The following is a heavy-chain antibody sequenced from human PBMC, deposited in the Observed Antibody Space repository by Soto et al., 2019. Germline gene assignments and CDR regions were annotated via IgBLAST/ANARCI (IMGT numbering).Heavy chain of an antibody. V-gene: IGHV3-74*01. CDR2: ISGDGSST. J-gene: IGHJ3*01. D-gene: IGHD1-7*01. CDR3: ARSLPGTYGAFDL. CDR1: EFTFRSYW. Sequence: EVQLVDSGGGLGQPGGSLRLSCAASEFTFRSYWMHWVRQSPGKGLVWVSRISGDGSSTTYADSVRGRFTISRDNAKNTVYLQMDSLIAEDTAVYYCARSLPGTYGAFDLWGQGTMVTVSS.